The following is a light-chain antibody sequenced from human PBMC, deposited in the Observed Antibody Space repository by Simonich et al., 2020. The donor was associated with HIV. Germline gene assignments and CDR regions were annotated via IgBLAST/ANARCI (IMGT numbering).Light chain of an antibody. CDR3: QQYYSTPYT. CDR2: WAS. CDR1: QSVLYSPNNKNS. Sequence: DIVMTQSPDSLAVSLGERATINCKSSQSVLYSPNNKNSLAWYQHKPGQPPKLLIYWASTRESGVPDRFSGSGSGTDFTLTISSLQAEDVAVYYCQQYYSTPYTFGQGTKLEIK. J-gene: IGKJ2*01. V-gene: IGKV4-1*01.